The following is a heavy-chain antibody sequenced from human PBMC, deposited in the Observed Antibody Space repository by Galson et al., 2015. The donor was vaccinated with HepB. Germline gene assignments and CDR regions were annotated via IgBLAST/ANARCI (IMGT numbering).Heavy chain of an antibody. CDR2: ISATSSYI. J-gene: IGHJ6*02. CDR3: ARYDFWFGVDV. V-gene: IGHV3-21*04. D-gene: IGHD3/OR15-3a*01. CDR1: GFTLSTYS. Sequence: SLRLSCAASGFTLSTYSMNWVRQAPGKGLEWVSSISATSSYIFYADSVKGRFTISRDNAKNSLFLQMNSLRPEDTAVYYCARYDFWFGVDVWGQGTPVTVSS.